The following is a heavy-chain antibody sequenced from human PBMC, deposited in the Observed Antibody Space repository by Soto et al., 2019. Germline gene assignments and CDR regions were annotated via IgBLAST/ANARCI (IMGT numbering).Heavy chain of an antibody. V-gene: IGHV5-51*01. D-gene: IGHD3-10*01. J-gene: IGHJ6*02. CDR3: ARQGFGELSDGVDV. CDR2: IYPGDSDK. Sequence: PGESLKISCKGSGYSFSSYWIGWVRQMTGKGLEWMGIIYPGDSDKRYSPSFQGQVTISVDKSISTAYLQWSSLKASDSAMYDCARQGFGELSDGVDVWGQGTTVTVSS. CDR1: GYSFSSYW.